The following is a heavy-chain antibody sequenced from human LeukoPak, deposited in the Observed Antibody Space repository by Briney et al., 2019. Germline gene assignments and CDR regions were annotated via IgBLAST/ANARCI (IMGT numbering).Heavy chain of an antibody. Sequence: ASVKVSCKASGYTFTSYGISWVRQAPGQGLEWMGWISAYNGNTNYAQKLQGRVTMTTDTSTSTAYMELRSLRSDDTAVYYCARETRITMIVVVRDGMDVWGQGTTVTVSS. D-gene: IGHD3-22*01. CDR1: GYTFTSYG. J-gene: IGHJ6*02. CDR2: ISAYNGNT. CDR3: ARETRITMIVVVRDGMDV. V-gene: IGHV1-18*01.